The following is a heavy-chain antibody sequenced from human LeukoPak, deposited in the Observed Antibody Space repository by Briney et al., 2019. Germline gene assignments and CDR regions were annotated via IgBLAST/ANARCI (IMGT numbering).Heavy chain of an antibody. J-gene: IGHJ4*02. D-gene: IGHD1-26*01. V-gene: IGHV3-21*01. Sequence: GGSLRLSCAASGFTFSSYSMNWVRQAPGKGLEWVSSISSSSSYIYYADSVKGRFTISRDNAKNTLYLQMNSLRAEDTAVYYCARDIRATIVFWGQETLVTVSS. CDR1: GFTFSSYS. CDR3: ARDIRATIVF. CDR2: ISSSSSYI.